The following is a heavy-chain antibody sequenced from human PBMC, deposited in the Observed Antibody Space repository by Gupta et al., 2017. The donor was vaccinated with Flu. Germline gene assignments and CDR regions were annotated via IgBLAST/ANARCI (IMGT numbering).Heavy chain of an antibody. CDR1: GGSFNSVSYY. J-gene: IGHJ6*02. Sequence: QVQLQESGPGLVKPSQTLSLTCTVSGGSFNSVSYYWTWPRQAAGKGLEWIGRIYRSGTTNHNPSLESRVNVSIDMSKNQFSLRLSSVTAADTAVYYCARDRITMVRGNYYGMDVWGQGTTVTVSS. D-gene: IGHD3-10*01. V-gene: IGHV4-61*02. CDR2: IYRSGTT. CDR3: ARDRITMVRGNYYGMDV.